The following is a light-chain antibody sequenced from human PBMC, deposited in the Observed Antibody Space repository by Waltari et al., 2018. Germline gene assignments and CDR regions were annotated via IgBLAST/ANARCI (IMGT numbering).Light chain of an antibody. CDR2: SNN. CDR3: AAWDDSLNGPV. V-gene: IGLV1-44*01. J-gene: IGLJ2*01. CDR1: SSTLGSNT. Sequence: QSVLTQPPSASGTPGQRVTFSCSGSSSTLGSNTVTWYQQLPGTAPKLLIYSNNQRPSGVPDRFSGSKSGTSASLAISGLQSEDEADYYWAAWDDSLNGPVFGGGTKLTVL.